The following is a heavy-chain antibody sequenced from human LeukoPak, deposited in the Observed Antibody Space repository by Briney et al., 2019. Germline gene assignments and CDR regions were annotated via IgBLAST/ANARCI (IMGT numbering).Heavy chain of an antibody. J-gene: IGHJ4*02. D-gene: IGHD6-13*01. CDR2: IYTSGST. Sequence: SQTLSLTCTVSGGSISSGSYYWSWIRQPAGKGLEWIGRIYTSGSTNYNPSLKSRVTISVDTSKNQFSLKLSSVTAADTAVYYCARQGGSAAAGTVTFDFWGQGTLVTVSS. CDR1: GGSISSGSYY. V-gene: IGHV4-61*02. CDR3: ARQGGSAAAGTVTFDF.